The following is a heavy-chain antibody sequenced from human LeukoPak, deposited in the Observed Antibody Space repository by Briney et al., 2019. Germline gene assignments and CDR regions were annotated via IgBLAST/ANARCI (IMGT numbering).Heavy chain of an antibody. CDR1: GYTFAAYY. D-gene: IGHD3-16*01. V-gene: IGHV1-2*02. CDR3: ATWGLHFDI. Sequence: ASVKVSCKASGYTFAAYYMYWVRQAPGQGLEWMGWIRPNSGGTNYTQKFQGRVTITRDTSINTAYMELSRLTSDDTAVYFCATWGLHFDIGGQGTMVTVAS. CDR2: IRPNSGGT. J-gene: IGHJ3*02.